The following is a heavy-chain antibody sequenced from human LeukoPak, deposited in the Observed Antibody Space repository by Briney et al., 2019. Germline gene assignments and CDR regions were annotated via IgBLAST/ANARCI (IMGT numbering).Heavy chain of an antibody. CDR3: ARDRLYYYDSSGYYDWYFDL. J-gene: IGHJ2*01. V-gene: IGHV1-18*01. CDR2: ISAYNGNT. CDR1: GYTLTSYG. Sequence: ASVKVSCKASGYTLTSYGISWVRQAPGQGLEWMGWISAYNGNTNYAQKLQGRVTMTTDTSTSTAYMELRSLRSDDTAVYYCARDRLYYYDSSGYYDWYFDLWGRGTLVTVSS. D-gene: IGHD3-22*01.